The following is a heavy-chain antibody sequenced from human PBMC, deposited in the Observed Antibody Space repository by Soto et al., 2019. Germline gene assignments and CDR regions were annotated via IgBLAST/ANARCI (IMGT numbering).Heavy chain of an antibody. CDR3: AKDFTPDSRWDIDY. Sequence: EVQLLESGGDLVHPGGSLRLSCAASGFNFSGYTMSWIRQAPGKGLEWVSSIFGGGGRSTFYAASVKGRFTISRDDSQNTLFLQMSSLRGEDTAMYYCAKDFTPDSRWDIDYWGQGTLVNVSS. CDR1: GFNFSGYT. CDR2: IFGGGGRST. V-gene: IGHV3-23*01. J-gene: IGHJ4*02. D-gene: IGHD1-26*01.